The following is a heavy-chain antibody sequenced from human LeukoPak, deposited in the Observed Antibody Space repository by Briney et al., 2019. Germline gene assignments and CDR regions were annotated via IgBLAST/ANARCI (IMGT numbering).Heavy chain of an antibody. CDR3: ARVGSGYYRPYDAFDI. CDR1: GFTFSDYY. CDR2: IKQDGSEK. J-gene: IGHJ3*02. V-gene: IGHV3-7*01. Sequence: GGSLRLSCAASGFTFSDYYMSWIRQAPGKGLEWVANIKQDGSEKYYVDSVKGRFTISRDNAKNSLYLQMNSLRAEDTAVYYCARVGSGYYRPYDAFDIWGQGTMVTVSS. D-gene: IGHD3-22*01.